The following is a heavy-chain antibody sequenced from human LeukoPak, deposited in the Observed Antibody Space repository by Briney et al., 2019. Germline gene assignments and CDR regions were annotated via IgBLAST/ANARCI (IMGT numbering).Heavy chain of an antibody. CDR3: ARDYYGSGKRSGEDY. J-gene: IGHJ4*02. Sequence: SETLSLTCTVSGGSISSSSYYWGWIRQPPGKGLEWIGSIYYSGSTYYNPSLKSRVTISVDTSKNQFSLKLSSVTAADTAVYYCARDYYGSGKRSGEDYWGQGTLVTVSS. V-gene: IGHV4-39*07. CDR1: GGSISSSSYY. D-gene: IGHD3-10*01. CDR2: IYYSGST.